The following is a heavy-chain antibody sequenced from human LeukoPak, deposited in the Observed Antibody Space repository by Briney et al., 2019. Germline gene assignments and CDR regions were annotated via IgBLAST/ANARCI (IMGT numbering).Heavy chain of an antibody. D-gene: IGHD2-2*01. CDR3: AKGVEFHF. CDR1: GFTFSNYG. Sequence: GRSLRLSCAASGFTFSNYGRHWGLQAPGKGLEGVALISDEGYNKYYVDSVKGRFTMSRDNSKNKLYLQMNSLRAEETAVYYCAKGVEFHFWGQGTPLTVSS. J-gene: IGHJ4*02. CDR2: ISDEGYNK. V-gene: IGHV3-30*18.